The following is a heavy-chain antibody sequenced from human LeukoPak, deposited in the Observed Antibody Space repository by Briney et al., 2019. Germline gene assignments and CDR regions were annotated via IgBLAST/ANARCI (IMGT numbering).Heavy chain of an antibody. J-gene: IGHJ4*02. V-gene: IGHV3-30*18. CDR3: AKAVGRISWSFDY. CDR1: GFTFNTYA. D-gene: IGHD6-13*01. Sequence: PGGSLRLSCEASGFTFNTYARHWVRQPPGKGLKWVALISYDGSDKIYTDSVKGRFTISRDNSESTLYLQMDSLRGDDAAVYYCAKAVGRISWSFDYWGQGALVTVSS. CDR2: ISYDGSDK.